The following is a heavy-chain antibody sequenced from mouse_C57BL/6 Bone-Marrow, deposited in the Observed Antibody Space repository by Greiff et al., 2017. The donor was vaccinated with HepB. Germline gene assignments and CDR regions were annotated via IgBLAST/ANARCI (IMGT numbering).Heavy chain of an antibody. CDR2: INPNNGGT. J-gene: IGHJ4*01. Sequence: EVQLQQSGPELVKPGASVKIPCKASGYTFTDYNMDWVKQSHGKSLEWIGDINPNNGGTIYNQKFKGKATLTVDKSSSTAYMELRSLTSEDTAVYYCARFEDGYSSMDYWGQGTSVTVSS. V-gene: IGHV1-18*01. D-gene: IGHD2-3*01. CDR3: ARFEDGYSSMDY. CDR1: GYTFTDYN.